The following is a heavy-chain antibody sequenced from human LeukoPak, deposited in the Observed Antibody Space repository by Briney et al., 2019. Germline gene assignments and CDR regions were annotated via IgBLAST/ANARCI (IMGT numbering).Heavy chain of an antibody. D-gene: IGHD6-6*01. CDR2: IYPSDSDT. CDR3: ARLSSMSAARLPQD. V-gene: IGHV5-51*01. J-gene: IGHJ4*02. Sequence: GESLKISCKGSGYSFISYWIAWVRQMPGKGLEWMGIIYPSDSDTRYSPSFQGQVTISADESISTAYLQWSSLKASDTAMYYCARLSSMSAARLPQDWGQGTLVTVSS. CDR1: GYSFISYW.